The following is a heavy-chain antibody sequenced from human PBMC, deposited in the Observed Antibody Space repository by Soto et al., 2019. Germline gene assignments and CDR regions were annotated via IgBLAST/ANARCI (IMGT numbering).Heavy chain of an antibody. J-gene: IGHJ1*01. Sequence: PGGSLRLSCEASGFTFSSYWMSWVRQAPGKGLEWVANIRQDGGQNYIVDSVKGRFTISRDNAKNSLSLQMKSLRAEDTAVYYGVRDGSRGWHFHAWGQGNMVTVSS. D-gene: IGHD5-12*01. CDR1: GFTFSSYW. V-gene: IGHV3-7*01. CDR3: VRDGSRGWHFHA. CDR2: IRQDGGQN.